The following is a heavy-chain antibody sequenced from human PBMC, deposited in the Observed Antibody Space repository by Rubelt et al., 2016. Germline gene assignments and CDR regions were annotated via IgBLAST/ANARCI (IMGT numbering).Heavy chain of an antibody. D-gene: IGHD6-19*01. Sequence: QVQLQQWGAGLLKPSETLSLTCAVYGGSFSGYYWSWIRQPPGKGLEWIGEINHSGSTNYNPSLTCRFSLSLVTSKHQFSWKLGSVTAADTAVYYCARGASYLYSSGLPPYFDYWGQGTLVTVSS. V-gene: IGHV4-34*01. CDR3: ARGASYLYSSGLPPYFDY. J-gene: IGHJ4*02. CDR1: GGSFSGYY. CDR2: INHSGST.